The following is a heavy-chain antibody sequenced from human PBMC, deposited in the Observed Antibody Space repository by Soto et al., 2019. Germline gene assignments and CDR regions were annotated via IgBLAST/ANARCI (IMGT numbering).Heavy chain of an antibody. Sequence: PGGSRRLAWAACGFTVSSNYMSWVRQAPGKGLEWVSVIYSGGSTYYADSVKGRFTISRHNSKNTLYLQMNSLSAEDTAVYYCARILPYNWNGRFDPWGQGPLVTVPS. CDR2: IYSGGST. CDR3: ARILPYNWNGRFDP. V-gene: IGHV3-53*04. J-gene: IGHJ5*02. CDR1: GFTVSSNY. D-gene: IGHD1-1*01.